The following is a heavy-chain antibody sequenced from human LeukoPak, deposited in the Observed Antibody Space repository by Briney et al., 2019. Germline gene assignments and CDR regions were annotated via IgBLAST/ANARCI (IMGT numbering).Heavy chain of an antibody. Sequence: GRSLRLSCAASGFTFSSYGMHWVRQAPGKGLEWVAVISYGGSNKYYADSVKGRFTISRDNSKNTLYLQMNSLRAEDTAVYYCAKKAYGYSSGWYDYWGQGTLVTVSS. J-gene: IGHJ4*02. V-gene: IGHV3-30*18. CDR2: ISYGGSNK. D-gene: IGHD6-19*01. CDR1: GFTFSSYG. CDR3: AKKAYGYSSGWYDY.